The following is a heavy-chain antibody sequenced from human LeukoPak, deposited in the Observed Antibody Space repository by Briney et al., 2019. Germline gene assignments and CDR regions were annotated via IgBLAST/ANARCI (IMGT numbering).Heavy chain of an antibody. V-gene: IGHV3-23*01. CDR1: GFTFGTYA. Sequence: GGSLRLSCAASGFTFGTYAMSWVRQAPGKGLEWVSTISGSGLSTYYADSVKGRFTVSRDNSQNTLYVQMNSLRAEDTAVYYCAKDSTNWFYSDYWGRGTLVTVSS. CDR3: AKDSTNWFYSDY. D-gene: IGHD1-1*01. CDR2: ISGSGLST. J-gene: IGHJ4*02.